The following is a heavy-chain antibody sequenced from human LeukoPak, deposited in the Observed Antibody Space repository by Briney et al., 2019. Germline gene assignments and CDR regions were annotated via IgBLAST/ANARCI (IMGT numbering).Heavy chain of an antibody. CDR2: INSDGSST. V-gene: IGHV3-74*03. J-gene: IGHJ6*02. Sequence: PGRSLRLSCAASGFTFSTFWMHWVRQAPGKGLVWVSGINSDGSSTTYADSVKGRFTISRDNAKNTLYLQMNNLRAEDTAVYYCARGRYYGMDVWGQGTTVTVSS. CDR3: ARGRYYGMDV. CDR1: GFTFSTFW.